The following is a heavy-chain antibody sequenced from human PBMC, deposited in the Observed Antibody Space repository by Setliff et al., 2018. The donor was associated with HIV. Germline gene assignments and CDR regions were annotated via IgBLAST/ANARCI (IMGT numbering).Heavy chain of an antibody. J-gene: IGHJ6*02. D-gene: IGHD2-8*01. CDR2: IYHSGST. CDR1: GGSFDGYY. Sequence: SETLSLTCAVYGGSFDGYYWNWIRQPPGKGLEWIGEIYHSGSTNYSPSLKSRVTISLDTSKKQFSLRLNSVTAADTGVYYCARAPSCADSWCYMYYYYYYGMDVWGLGTTVTVSS. V-gene: IGHV4-34*01. CDR3: ARAPSCADSWCYMYYYYYYGMDV.